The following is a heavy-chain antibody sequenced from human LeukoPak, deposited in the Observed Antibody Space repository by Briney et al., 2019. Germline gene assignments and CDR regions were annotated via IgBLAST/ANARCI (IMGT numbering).Heavy chain of an antibody. CDR3: ARVGKGSSWYYFDY. Sequence: GGSLRLSCAASGFTFSRFGMNWVRQAPGKGLEWMAVIWYDGSNKYYADSVKGRFTISRDNSKNTLYLQMNSLRAEDTAVYYCARVGKGSSWYYFDYWGQGTLVTVSS. V-gene: IGHV3-33*07. CDR1: GFTFSRFG. D-gene: IGHD6-13*01. J-gene: IGHJ4*02. CDR2: IWYDGSNK.